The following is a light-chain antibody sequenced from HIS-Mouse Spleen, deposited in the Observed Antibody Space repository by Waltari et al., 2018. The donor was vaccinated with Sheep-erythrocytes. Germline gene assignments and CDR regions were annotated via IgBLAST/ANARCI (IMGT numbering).Light chain of an antibody. CDR2: DVS. V-gene: IGLV2-11*01. CDR3: CSYAGSYNHV. J-gene: IGLJ1*01. CDR1: SSDVGVYNY. Sequence: SALTQPRSVSGSPGQSVPISCTGTSSDVGVYNYFSWYQQHPGNAPKLMLYDVSKRPSGVPDRFSGSKSGNTASLTISGLQAEDEADYYCCSYAGSYNHVFATGTKVTVL.